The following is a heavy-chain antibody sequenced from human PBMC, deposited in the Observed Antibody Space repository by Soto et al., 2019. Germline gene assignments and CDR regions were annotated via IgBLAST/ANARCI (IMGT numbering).Heavy chain of an antibody. CDR3: SRESTSGRDD. J-gene: IGHJ4*02. CDR2: VIPILNVA. V-gene: IGHV1-69*04. Sequence: QVQLVQSGAEVKKPGSSVKVSCQTSGGSFRIYPISWVRQAPGQGLEWVGRVIPILNVANYTQKLHGRRTLTADKSTTSAYMELSSLTSEDTAVYYCSRESTSGRDDWGQGTLVTVSS. CDR1: GGSFRIYP. D-gene: IGHD2-2*01.